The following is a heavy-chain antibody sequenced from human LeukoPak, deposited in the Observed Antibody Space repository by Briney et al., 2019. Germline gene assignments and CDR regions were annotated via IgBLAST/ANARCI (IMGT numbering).Heavy chain of an antibody. V-gene: IGHV3-66*01. CDR1: GFTVSSNY. CDR2: IYSGGST. J-gene: IGHJ3*02. Sequence: GGSLRLSCAASGFTVSSNYMSWVRQAPGKGLEWVSVIYSGGSTYYADSVKGRFTISRDNSKNTLYLQMNSLRAEDTAVYYCAGETTVTTHDAFDIWGQGTMVTVSS. CDR3: AGETTVTTHDAFDI. D-gene: IGHD4-17*01.